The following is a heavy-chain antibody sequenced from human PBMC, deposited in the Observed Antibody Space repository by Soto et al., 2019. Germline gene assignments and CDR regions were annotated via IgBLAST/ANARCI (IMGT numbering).Heavy chain of an antibody. CDR1: GFTFSSYW. D-gene: IGHD2-21*02. CDR3: ARPPYCGGACYYNWFDP. Sequence: GSLRLSCAASGFTFSSYWMHWVRQAPGKGLVWVSRINSDGSSTSYADSVKGRFTISRDNAKNTLYLQMNSLRAEDTAVYYCARPPYCGGACYYNWFDPWGQGTLVTVSS. CDR2: INSDGSST. V-gene: IGHV3-74*01. J-gene: IGHJ5*02.